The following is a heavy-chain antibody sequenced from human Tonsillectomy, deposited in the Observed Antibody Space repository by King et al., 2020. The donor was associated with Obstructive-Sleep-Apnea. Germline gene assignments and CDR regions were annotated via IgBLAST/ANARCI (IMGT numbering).Heavy chain of an antibody. D-gene: IGHD3-22*01. CDR3: ARGLGLASAYYSDPNFDS. J-gene: IGHJ4*02. CDR1: GYAFTHYD. CDR2: MNPNSANT. V-gene: IGHV1-8*01. Sequence: QLVQSGAEVKKPGASVKVSSKASGYAFTHYDINWVRQAAGQGLEWMGWMNPNSANTGYAQMFQGRVTMTSNSSISTAYMELSSLTSEDTAIYYCARGLGLASAYYSDPNFDSWGQGTLVTVSS.